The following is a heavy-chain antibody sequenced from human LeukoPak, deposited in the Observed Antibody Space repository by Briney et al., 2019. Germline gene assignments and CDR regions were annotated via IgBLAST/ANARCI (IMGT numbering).Heavy chain of an antibody. D-gene: IGHD3-22*01. CDR3: ARWRAYYYASSGYYPFDY. CDR1: GFTFSSYW. CDR2: INSDGSST. Sequence: GGSLRLSCAASGFTFSSYWMHWVRQAPGKGLVWVSRINSDGSSTSYADSVKGRFTISRDNAKNTLYLQMNSLRAEDTAVYYCARWRAYYYASSGYYPFDYWGQGTLVTVSS. J-gene: IGHJ4*02. V-gene: IGHV3-74*01.